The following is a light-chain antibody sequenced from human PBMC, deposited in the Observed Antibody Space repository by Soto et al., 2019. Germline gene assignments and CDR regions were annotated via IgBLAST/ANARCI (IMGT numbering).Light chain of an antibody. J-gene: IGLJ3*02. CDR1: SSDVGGYNY. V-gene: IGLV2-14*01. Sequence: QSVLTQPASVSGSPGQSITISCTGTSSDVGGYNYVSWYQQHPGKAPKLMIYAVSNRPSGVSNRFSGSKSGNTASLTISGLPAEDEADYYCSSYTSSSTPRLVFGGGTKLTVL. CDR3: SSYTSSSTPRLV. CDR2: AVS.